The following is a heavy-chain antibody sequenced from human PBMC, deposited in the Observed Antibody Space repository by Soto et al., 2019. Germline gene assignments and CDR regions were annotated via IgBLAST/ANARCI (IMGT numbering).Heavy chain of an antibody. CDR1: GLSLSTSGEA. D-gene: IGHD3-10*02. Sequence: QITLKESGPTLVKPTQTLTLTCTFSGLSLSTSGEAVGWIRQPPGKALEWLALIYWDDDKRYNPTLKTRLTLPQDHPKTQVVPTLTNMDPVDTATYYCAHYVSTSPAGWFDPWGQGILVTVSS. CDR2: IYWDDDK. CDR3: AHYVSTSPAGWFDP. V-gene: IGHV2-5*02. J-gene: IGHJ5*02.